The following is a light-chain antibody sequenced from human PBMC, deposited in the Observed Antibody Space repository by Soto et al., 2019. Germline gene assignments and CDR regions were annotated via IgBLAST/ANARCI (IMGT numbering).Light chain of an antibody. CDR2: AAS. CDR1: QNISSY. Sequence: DIQMTQSPSSLSASVGDRVTIACRASQNISSYLNWYQQKPGKAPKLLIYAASSLQSGVPSRFSGSGSGTDFTLTISSLQSEDFATYYCQQSYTTKWTFGQGTKV. J-gene: IGKJ1*01. CDR3: QQSYTTKWT. V-gene: IGKV1-39*01.